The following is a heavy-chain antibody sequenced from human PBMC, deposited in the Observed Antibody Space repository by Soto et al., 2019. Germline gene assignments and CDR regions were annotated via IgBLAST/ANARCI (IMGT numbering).Heavy chain of an antibody. J-gene: IGHJ6*02. V-gene: IGHV3-9*01. CDR2: ISWNSGSI. Sequence: GGSLRLSCAASGFTFDDYAMHWVRQAPGKGLEWVSGISWNSGSIGYADSVKGRFTISRDNAKNSLYLQMNSLRAEDTALYYCVKDGAYCSSTSCYTPFNGMDVWGQGTTVTVSS. D-gene: IGHD2-2*02. CDR1: GFTFDDYA. CDR3: VKDGAYCSSTSCYTPFNGMDV.